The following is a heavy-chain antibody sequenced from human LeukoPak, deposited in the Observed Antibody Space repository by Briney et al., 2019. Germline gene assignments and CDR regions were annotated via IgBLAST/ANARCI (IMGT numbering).Heavy chain of an antibody. D-gene: IGHD3-22*01. CDR1: GGSFSGYY. CDR2: VNHSGST. V-gene: IGHV4-34*01. CDR3: ARDHSEYYYDSSPGAFDI. Sequence: SETLSLTCAVYGGSFSGYYWSWIRQPPGKGLEWIGEVNHSGSTNYNPSLKSRVTISVDTSKNQFSLKLSSVTAADTAVYYCARDHSEYYYDSSPGAFDIWGQGTMVTVSS. J-gene: IGHJ3*02.